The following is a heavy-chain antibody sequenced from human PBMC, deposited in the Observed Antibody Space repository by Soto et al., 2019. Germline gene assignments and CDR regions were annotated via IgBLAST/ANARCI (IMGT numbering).Heavy chain of an antibody. CDR3: ARVVGIAVDDY. V-gene: IGHV1-3*01. D-gene: IGHD6-19*01. Sequence: QVQLVQSGAEVKKPGASVKVSCKASGYTFTSYAMHWVRQAPGQRLEWMGWINAGNGNTKYSQKFQGRVTITRDTSASTAYMELSSLRSADTAVYSCARVVGIAVDDYWGQGTLVTVSS. CDR2: INAGNGNT. CDR1: GYTFTSYA. J-gene: IGHJ4*02.